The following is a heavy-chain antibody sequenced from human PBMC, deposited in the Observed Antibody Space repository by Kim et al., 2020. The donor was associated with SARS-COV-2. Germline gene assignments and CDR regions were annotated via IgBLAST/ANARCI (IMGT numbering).Heavy chain of an antibody. V-gene: IGHV7-4-1*02. CDR1: GYTFTSYA. CDR2: INTNTGNP. CDR3: ARRRTYYYDSSGYLYYFDY. D-gene: IGHD3-22*01. Sequence: ASVKVSCKASGYTFTSYAMNWVRQAPGQGLEWMGWINTNTGNPKYAQGFTGRFVFSLDTSVSTAYLQISSLKAEDTAVYYCARRRTYYYDSSGYLYYFDYWGQGNLVTVSS. J-gene: IGHJ4*02.